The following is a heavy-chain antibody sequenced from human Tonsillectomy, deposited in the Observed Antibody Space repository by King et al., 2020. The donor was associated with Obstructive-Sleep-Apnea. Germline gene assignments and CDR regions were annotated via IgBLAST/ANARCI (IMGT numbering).Heavy chain of an antibody. CDR1: GFSFTYYA. CDR2: IGYDGSNK. D-gene: IGHD3-3*02. J-gene: IGHJ4*02. V-gene: IGHV3-30*02. Sequence: HVQLVESGGGVVQPGGSLRLSCAASGFSFTYYAMHWVRQAPGKGLEWVTFIGYDGSNKYYADSVKGRFTISRDNSKNTLYLQMNNLRAEDTAVYYCAKDKDSIADWGQGTLVTVSS. CDR3: AKDKDSIAD.